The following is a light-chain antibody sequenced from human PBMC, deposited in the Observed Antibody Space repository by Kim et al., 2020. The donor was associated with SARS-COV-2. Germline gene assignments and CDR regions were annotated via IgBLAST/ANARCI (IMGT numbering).Light chain of an antibody. V-gene: IGKV3-11*01. CDR1: QSVSSS. CDR2: DAS. Sequence: EIVLTQSPATLSLSPGERATLSCRASQSVSSSLAWYQQKPGQAPRLLIYDASNRATGVPVRFSGGGSGTDFTLTISSLEPEDFAVYYCQQRSNWPLTFGGGTKLEI. CDR3: QQRSNWPLT. J-gene: IGKJ4*01.